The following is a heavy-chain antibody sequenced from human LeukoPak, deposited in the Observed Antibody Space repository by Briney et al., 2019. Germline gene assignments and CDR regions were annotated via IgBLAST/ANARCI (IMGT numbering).Heavy chain of an antibody. CDR1: GGSISSGGYY. CDR2: IYYSGST. J-gene: IGHJ4*02. D-gene: IGHD3-22*01. CDR3: ARDSGYYDSSGYYYFDY. V-gene: IGHV4-31*03. Sequence: SETLSLTCTVSGGSISSGGYYWSWIRQHPGKGLEWIGYIYYSGSTYYNPSLKSRVTISVDTSKNQFSLKLSSVTAADTAVYYCARDSGYYDSSGYYYFDYWGQGTLVTVSS.